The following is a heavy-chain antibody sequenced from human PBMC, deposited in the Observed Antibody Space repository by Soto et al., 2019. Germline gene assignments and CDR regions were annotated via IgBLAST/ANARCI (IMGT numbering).Heavy chain of an antibody. Sequence: QVQLVQSGAEVKTPGSSVTVSCTPSGGSFNDYAFIWVRQAPGQGLEWLGGIIPLFGTSDYSQSLRDRATITAVKSTSTVFLELRSLTSQDTAVYYCARLPLRITVFGKVLGYSDSWGQGSLITVSS. D-gene: IGHD3-3*01. J-gene: IGHJ4*02. CDR1: GGSFNDYA. CDR3: ARLPLRITVFGKVLGYSDS. V-gene: IGHV1-69*06. CDR2: IIPLFGTS.